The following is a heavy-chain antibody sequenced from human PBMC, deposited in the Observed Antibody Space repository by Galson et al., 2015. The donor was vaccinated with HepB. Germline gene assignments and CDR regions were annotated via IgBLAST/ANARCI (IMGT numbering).Heavy chain of an antibody. V-gene: IGHV3-48*03. CDR1: GFTFSSYE. J-gene: IGHJ5*02. CDR2: ISSGGDTI. CDR3: ARGAREYFFDP. D-gene: IGHD6-6*01. Sequence: SLRLSCAASGFTFSSYEMNWVRQAPGKGLEWVSYISSGGDTIYYADSVKGRFTISRDSAKNSLYLQMNSLRAEDTAVYYCARGAREYFFDPWGQGTLVTVSS.